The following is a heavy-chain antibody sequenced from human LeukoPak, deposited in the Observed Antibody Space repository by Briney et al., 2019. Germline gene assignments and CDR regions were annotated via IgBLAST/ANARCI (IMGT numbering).Heavy chain of an antibody. J-gene: IGHJ4*02. CDR3: ARDLGSSSTDY. V-gene: IGHV3-21*01. CDR1: GFTLSSYS. D-gene: IGHD6-13*01. Sequence: GGSLRLSCAASGFTLSSYSMNWVRQAPGKGPEWVSSISSSSSYIYYADSVKGRFTISRDNAKNSLYLQMNSLRAEDTAVYYCARDLGSSSTDYWGQGTLVTVSS. CDR2: ISSSSSYI.